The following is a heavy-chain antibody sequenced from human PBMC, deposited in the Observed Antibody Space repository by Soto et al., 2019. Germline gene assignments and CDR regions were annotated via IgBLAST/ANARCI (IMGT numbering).Heavy chain of an antibody. J-gene: IGHJ4*02. CDR2: IIPILGTA. D-gene: IGHD3-22*01. Sequence: QVILAQSGAEVKKPGSSVKVSCKVSGGSFSSFSINWVRQAPGQRFEWMGGIIPILGTANFTQKFQDRVTFTADESTATAYMTLSSLTSADTAFYYCTSFDSNGYYPQHHYWGPGTQVTVSS. CDR1: GGSFSSFS. V-gene: IGHV1-69*01. CDR3: TSFDSNGYYPQHHY.